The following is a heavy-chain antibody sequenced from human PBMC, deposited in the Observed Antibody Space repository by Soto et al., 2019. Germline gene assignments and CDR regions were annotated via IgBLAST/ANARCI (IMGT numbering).Heavy chain of an antibody. CDR3: AKWTYLDF. CDR1: GFSFASFA. Sequence: PVGSLRLSCTTSGFSFASFALTWVRQAPGQGLEWVATIVGSDAKTHYADSVKGRFSISRETSRNTVYLQMNNLRADDTAIYYCAKWTYLDFWGQGTRVTVSS. CDR2: IVGSDAKT. D-gene: IGHD5-12*01. J-gene: IGHJ4*02. V-gene: IGHV3-23*01.